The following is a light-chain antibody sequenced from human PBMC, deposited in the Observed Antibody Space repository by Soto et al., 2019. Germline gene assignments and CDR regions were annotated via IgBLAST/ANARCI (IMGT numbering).Light chain of an antibody. CDR1: QSLLHSNGYNY. CDR3: MQALQTPIT. V-gene: IGKV2-28*01. CDR2: LGS. J-gene: IGKJ5*01. Sequence: DIVMTQSPLSLPVAPGEPASISCRSSQSLLHSNGYNYLDWYLQKPGQSPHLLIYLGSNRASGVPDRFSGSGSGTDFSLQISRVEAEDVGVYYCMQALQTPITFGQGTRLEFK.